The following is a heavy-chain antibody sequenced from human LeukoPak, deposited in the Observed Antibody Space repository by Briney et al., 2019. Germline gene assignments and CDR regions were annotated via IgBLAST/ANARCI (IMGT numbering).Heavy chain of an antibody. J-gene: IGHJ4*02. CDR1: GGSISSYY. CDR3: ARVPSSSWYSDY. D-gene: IGHD6-13*01. CDR2: IYYSGST. V-gene: IGHV4-59*01. Sequence: TSETLSLTCTVSGGSISSYYWSWIRQPPGKGLEWIGYIYYSGSTNYNPSLKSRVTISVDTSKNQFSLKLSSVTAADTAVYYCARVPSSSWYSDYWGQGTLVTVSS.